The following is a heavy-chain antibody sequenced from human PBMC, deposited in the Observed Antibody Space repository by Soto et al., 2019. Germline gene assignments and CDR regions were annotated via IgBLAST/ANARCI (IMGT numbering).Heavy chain of an antibody. D-gene: IGHD3-3*01. CDR2: INHSGST. Sequence: SLTCAVYGGSFSGYYWSWIRQPPGKGLEWIGEINHSGSTNYNPSLKSRVTISVDTSKNQFSLKLSSVTAADTAVYYCARGRGYDFWSGYPRANWFDPWGQGTLVTVSS. CDR3: ARGRGYDFWSGYPRANWFDP. J-gene: IGHJ5*02. V-gene: IGHV4-34*01. CDR1: GGSFSGYY.